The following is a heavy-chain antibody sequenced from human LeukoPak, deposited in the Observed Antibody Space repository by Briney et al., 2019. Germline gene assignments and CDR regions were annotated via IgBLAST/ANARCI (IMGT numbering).Heavy chain of an antibody. CDR3: ARGRGKNYGGNPNHDY. V-gene: IGHV4-34*01. CDR1: GGSFSGYY. CDR2: INHSGST. Sequence: SETLSLTCAVYGGSFSGYYWSWIRQPPGKGLEWIGEINHSGSTNYNPSLKSRVTISVDTSKNQFPLKLSSVTAADTAVYYCARGRGKNYGGNPNHDYWGQGTLVTVSS. J-gene: IGHJ4*02. D-gene: IGHD4-23*01.